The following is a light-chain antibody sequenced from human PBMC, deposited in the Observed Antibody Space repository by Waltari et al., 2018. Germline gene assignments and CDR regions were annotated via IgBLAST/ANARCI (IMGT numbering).Light chain of an antibody. V-gene: IGLV8-61*01. Sequence: QTVVTQEPSLSVSPGGTVPLTCDLTSGSVSTSYYPSWYQQTPGQAPRTLIYSTNTRSSGVPDRFSGSILGNKAALTITGAQADDESDYYCVLYMGSGTWVFGGGTKLTVL. J-gene: IGLJ3*02. CDR1: SGSVSTSYY. CDR3: VLYMGSGTWV. CDR2: STN.